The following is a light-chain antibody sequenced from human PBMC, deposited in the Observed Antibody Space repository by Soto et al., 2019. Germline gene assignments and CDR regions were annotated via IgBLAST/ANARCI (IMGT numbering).Light chain of an antibody. Sequence: QSVLTQPPSVSAAPGQKVTISCSGSSSNIGNNYVSCYQQLLGTATKRLIYDNNKRPSGIPDRFSGSKSGTSATLGITVRQTGEEADDYCGTWDSSLGAVVFGGGTKRTVL. CDR2: DNN. V-gene: IGLV1-51*01. J-gene: IGLJ2*01. CDR3: GTWDSSLGAVV. CDR1: SSNIGNNY.